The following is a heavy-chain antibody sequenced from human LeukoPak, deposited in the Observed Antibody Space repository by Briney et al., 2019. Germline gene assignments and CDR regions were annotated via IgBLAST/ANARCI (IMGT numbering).Heavy chain of an antibody. CDR2: IIPIFGTA. CDR1: GGTFSSYA. D-gene: IGHD5-24*01. V-gene: IGHV1-69*13. J-gene: IGHJ4*02. CDR3: ARDHGYNYYFDY. Sequence: SVKVSCKASGGTFSSYAISWVRQAPGQGLEWMGGIIPIFGTANYAQKFQGRVTITADESTSTAYMELSSLRSEDTAEYYCARDHGYNYYFDYWGQGTLVTVSS.